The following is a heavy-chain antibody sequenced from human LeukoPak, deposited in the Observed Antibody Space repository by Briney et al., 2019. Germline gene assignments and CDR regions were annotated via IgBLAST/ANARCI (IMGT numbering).Heavy chain of an antibody. Sequence: GGSLRLSCVVSGITLSNYGMRWVRQAPGKGLEWVSGISERGGSTNYADSVKGRFIISRDTSKNTVYLQMNSLRVEDTAVYFCAKRGIVIRAVIIIGFHKEAYYFDYWGQGILVTVSS. CDR2: ISERGGST. J-gene: IGHJ4*02. CDR3: AKRGIVIRAVIIIGFHKEAYYFDY. CDR1: GITLSNYG. D-gene: IGHD3-10*01. V-gene: IGHV3-23*01.